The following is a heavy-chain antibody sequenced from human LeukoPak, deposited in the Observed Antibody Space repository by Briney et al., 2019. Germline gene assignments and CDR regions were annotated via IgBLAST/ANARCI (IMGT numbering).Heavy chain of an antibody. CDR2: IYPGDSDT. CDR3: ARQRLASLSVDAFAI. CDR1: GYSFDTYW. V-gene: IGHV5-51*01. D-gene: IGHD5-12*01. J-gene: IGHJ3*02. Sequence: GESPKISCKGSGYSFDTYWIAWVRQMPGKGLERMGIIYPGDSDTRYSPSFQGQVTISADKSISTAYLQWSSLKASDTAMYYCARQRLASLSVDAFAIWGQGTTVTVSS.